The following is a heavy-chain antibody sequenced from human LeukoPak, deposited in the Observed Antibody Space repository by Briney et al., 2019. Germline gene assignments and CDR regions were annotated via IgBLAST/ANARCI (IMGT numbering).Heavy chain of an antibody. J-gene: IGHJ4*02. D-gene: IGHD3-22*01. V-gene: IGHV3-23*01. CDR1: GFTFSSYA. CDR2: ISGSGGST. Sequence: GGSLRLSCAASGFTFSSYAMSWVRQAPGKGLEWVSAISGSGGSTYYADSVKGRFTISRDNSKDTLYLQMNSLRAEDTAVYYCAKDRGHYYDSSGYYSFYFDYWGQGTLVTVSS. CDR3: AKDRGHYYDSSGYYSFYFDY.